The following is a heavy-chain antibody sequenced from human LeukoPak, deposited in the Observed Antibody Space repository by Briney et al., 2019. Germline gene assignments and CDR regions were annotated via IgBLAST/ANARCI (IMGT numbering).Heavy chain of an antibody. V-gene: IGHV3-48*03. CDR2: ISSSGSTI. Sequence: PGGSLRLSCAASGFTFSSYEMNWVRQAPGKGLEWVSYISSSGSTIYYADSVKGRFTISRDNAKNSLYLQMNSLRAEDTAVYYCAKGSSWYQEGSYAAFDIWGQGTMVTVSS. D-gene: IGHD6-13*01. CDR1: GFTFSSYE. J-gene: IGHJ3*02. CDR3: AKGSSWYQEGSYAAFDI.